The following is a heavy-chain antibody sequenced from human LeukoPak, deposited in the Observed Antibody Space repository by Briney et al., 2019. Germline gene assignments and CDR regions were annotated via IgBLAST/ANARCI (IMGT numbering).Heavy chain of an antibody. D-gene: IGHD6-19*01. CDR1: GGSISSGGYY. CDR3: ARVAHSSGWYYYYYGMDV. V-gene: IGHV4-31*03. CDR2: IYYSGST. J-gene: IGHJ6*02. Sequence: SETLSLTCTVSGGSISSGGYYWSWIRQHPGKGLEWIVDIYYSGSTYYNPSLKRRVTISVDTSKNQFSLKLSSVTAADTAVYYCARVAHSSGWYYYYYGMDVWGQGTTVTVSS.